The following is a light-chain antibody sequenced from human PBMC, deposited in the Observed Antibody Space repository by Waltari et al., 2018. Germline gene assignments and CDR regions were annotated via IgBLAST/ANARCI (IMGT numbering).Light chain of an antibody. CDR2: DAS. CDR1: QSVSSY. V-gene: IGKV3-11*01. J-gene: IGKJ1*01. CDR3: QQRSNLPRT. Sequence: ELVLTQSPATLSLSPGERATLSCRASQSVSSYLAWYQQKPGQAPRLLIYDASSRATGIPARFSGSGSVTDFTLTISSLEPEDFAVYYCQQRSNLPRTFGQGTKVEI.